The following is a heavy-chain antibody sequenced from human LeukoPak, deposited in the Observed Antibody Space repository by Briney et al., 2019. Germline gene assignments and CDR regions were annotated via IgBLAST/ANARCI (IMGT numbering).Heavy chain of an antibody. CDR2: INADNGNI. CDR3: ARETIPAVNYGMDV. Sequence: ASVKVSCKASGYTFSNYYIHWVRQAPGQSLEWLGWINADNGNINYSQRFQDRVTITRDTSASTAYMELRSLRPEDTAVFYCARETIPAVNYGMDVWGQGTTVTVS. D-gene: IGHD2-21*01. V-gene: IGHV1-3*01. J-gene: IGHJ6*02. CDR1: GYTFSNYY.